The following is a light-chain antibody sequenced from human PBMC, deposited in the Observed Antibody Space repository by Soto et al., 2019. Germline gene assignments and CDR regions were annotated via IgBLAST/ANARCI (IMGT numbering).Light chain of an antibody. V-gene: IGKV3-11*01. CDR1: ESVSSY. CDR3: QQRSNWSRT. J-gene: IGKJ1*01. CDR2: DAS. Sequence: ESVFLRCRRTIYLSPGERATLSCRASESVSSYLAWYQQKPGQAPRLLIYDASNRATGIPARFSGSGSGTDFTLTISSLESEDFAVYYCQQRSNWSRTSGQGTKV.